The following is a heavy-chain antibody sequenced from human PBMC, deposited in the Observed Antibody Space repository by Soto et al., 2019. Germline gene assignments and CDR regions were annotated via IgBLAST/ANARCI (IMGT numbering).Heavy chain of an antibody. CDR1: GFTFSSYA. D-gene: IGHD1-26*01. V-gene: IGHV3-23*01. CDR2: ISGSGGTT. Sequence: GGSLRLSCAASGFTFSSYAMSWVRQAPGKGLEWVSAISGSGGTTYYADSVKGRFTISRDNAENSLYLQMNSLRAEDTAVYYCAKGSYRPHDYWGQGTLVTVSS. J-gene: IGHJ4*02. CDR3: AKGSYRPHDY.